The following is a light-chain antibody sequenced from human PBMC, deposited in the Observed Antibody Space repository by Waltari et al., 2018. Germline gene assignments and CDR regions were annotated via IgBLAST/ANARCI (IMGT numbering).Light chain of an antibody. CDR2: EAT. Sequence: DIQMTQSPSTLSASVGDRVTITCRASQSIGSWLAWYQQKPGKAPKLLIYEATSLEFGVPSRFSASGSGTEFTLTISSLQPDDFATYYCQRYNSYPITFGPGTKVDI. J-gene: IGKJ3*01. V-gene: IGKV1-5*03. CDR3: QRYNSYPIT. CDR1: QSIGSW.